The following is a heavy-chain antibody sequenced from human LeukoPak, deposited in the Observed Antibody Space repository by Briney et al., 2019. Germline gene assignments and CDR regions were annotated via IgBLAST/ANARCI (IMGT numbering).Heavy chain of an antibody. CDR2: ISGSGGST. CDR3: AKDMGLYFDY. Sequence: PGGSLRLSCAGSGFTFSSYGMSWVRQAPGKGLEWVSAISGSGGSTYYADSVKGRFTISRDNSKNTLYLQMNSLRAEDTAVYYCAKDMGLYFDYWGQGTPVTVSS. J-gene: IGHJ4*02. V-gene: IGHV3-23*01. D-gene: IGHD3-10*01. CDR1: GFTFSSYG.